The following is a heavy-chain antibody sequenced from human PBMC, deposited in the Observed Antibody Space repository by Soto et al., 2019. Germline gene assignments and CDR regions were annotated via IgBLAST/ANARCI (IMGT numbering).Heavy chain of an antibody. CDR1: GYTFTSYG. J-gene: IGHJ3*02. CDR3: ASAVAGDLDAFDI. V-gene: IGHV1-18*01. CDR2: ISAYNGNT. Sequence: GASVKVSYKASGYTFTSYGISWVRQAPGQGLEWMGWISAYNGNTNYAQKLQGRVTMTTDTSTSTAYMELRSLRSDDTAVYYCASAVAGDLDAFDIWGQGTMVTVSS. D-gene: IGHD6-19*01.